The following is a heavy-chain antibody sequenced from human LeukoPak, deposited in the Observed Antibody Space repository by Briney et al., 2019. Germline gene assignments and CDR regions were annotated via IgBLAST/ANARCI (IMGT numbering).Heavy chain of an antibody. D-gene: IGHD6-19*01. V-gene: IGHV1-2*02. CDR3: ARDRVGSGWPRPWYFEF. CDR1: GYTFTGYY. CDR2: INPNTGAT. J-gene: IGHJ4*02. Sequence: ASVKVSCKPSGYTFTGYYLHWMRQAPGQALAWMGWINPNTGATIYAQKFEGRVTLSRDTSISTAYMELTSLRSDDTAVYYCARDRVGSGWPRPWYFEFWGQGTLVTVSS.